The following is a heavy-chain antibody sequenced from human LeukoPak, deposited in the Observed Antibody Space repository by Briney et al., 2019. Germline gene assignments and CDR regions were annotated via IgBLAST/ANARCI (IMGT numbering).Heavy chain of an antibody. Sequence: PSETLSLTCAVSGYSFNSVYYWAWIRQPPGKGLEWIGSIYNSGSTSYNPSLKSRVTLSLDTSKNQLSLRLTSVTAADTAVYYCARNISGLGLYSHHAYDPAGAFDIWGQGTLVTVSS. V-gene: IGHV4-38-2*01. J-gene: IGHJ3*02. CDR1: GYSFNSVYY. CDR3: ARNISGLGLYSHHAYDPAGAFDI. CDR2: IYNSGST. D-gene: IGHD1-14*01.